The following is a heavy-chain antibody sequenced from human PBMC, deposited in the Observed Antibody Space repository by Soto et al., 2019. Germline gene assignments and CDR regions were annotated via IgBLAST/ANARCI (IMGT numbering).Heavy chain of an antibody. V-gene: IGHV3-43*02. CDR3: AKEASFGAPAINWFDP. J-gene: IGHJ5*02. CDR1: GFTFDDYA. CDR2: ISGDGGST. Sequence: GGSLRLSCAASGFTFDDYAMHWVRQAPGKGLEWVSLISGDGGSTYYADSVKGRFTISRDNSKNSLYLQMNSLRTEDPALYYCAKEASFGAPAINWFDPWGQGTLVTVSS. D-gene: IGHD3-16*01.